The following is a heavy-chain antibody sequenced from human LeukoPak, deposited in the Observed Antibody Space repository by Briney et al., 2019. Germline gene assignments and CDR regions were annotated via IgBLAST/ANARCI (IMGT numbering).Heavy chain of an antibody. V-gene: IGHV4-34*01. CDR2: INHSGST. J-gene: IGHJ6*03. Sequence: PSETLSLTCAVYGGSFSGYYWSWIRQPPGKGLEWIGEINHSGSTNYNPSLKSRVTILVDTSKNQFSLKLSSVTAADTAVYYCARHRRATTVPDRSQSTRPRNYYYYYMDVWGKGTTVTISS. D-gene: IGHD4-17*01. CDR3: ARHRRATTVPDRSQSTRPRNYYYYYMDV. CDR1: GGSFSGYY.